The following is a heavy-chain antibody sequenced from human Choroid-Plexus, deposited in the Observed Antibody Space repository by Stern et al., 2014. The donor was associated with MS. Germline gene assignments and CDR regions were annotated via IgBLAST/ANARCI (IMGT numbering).Heavy chain of an antibody. Sequence: VQLVQSGGGVVKPGRPLRLSCEASGFSFTSFGMHWVRQAPGQGLEWVGLISDDGSKDYADSVKGRFAISRSNSKNTLYLQMNSLRADDTAVYYCAKDRQDLTFFVDFWGQGSLVTVSS. D-gene: IGHD3-16*01. J-gene: IGHJ4*02. V-gene: IGHV3-30*18. CDR3: AKDRQDLTFFVDF. CDR2: ISDDGSK. CDR1: GFSFTSFG.